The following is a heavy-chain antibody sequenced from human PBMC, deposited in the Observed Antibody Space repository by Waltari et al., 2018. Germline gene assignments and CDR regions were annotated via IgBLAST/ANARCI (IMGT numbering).Heavy chain of an antibody. CDR2: INPNGGST. CDR1: RDAITEHY. CDR3: AREYCGGDCRLFDF. J-gene: IGHJ4*02. Sequence: LVQSGAEVMKPGASVKVSCKVSRDAITEHYIHWVRQAPGQGLEWRGWINPNGGSTHYAQRYRGRITMTWDTSMTTSYMGLSGLRSDDTAVYYCAREYCGGDCRLFDFWGQGTLVTVSS. D-gene: IGHD2-21*02. V-gene: IGHV1-2*02.